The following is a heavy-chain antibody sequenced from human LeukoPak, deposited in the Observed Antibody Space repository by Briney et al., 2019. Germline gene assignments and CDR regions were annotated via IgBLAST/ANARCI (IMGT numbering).Heavy chain of an antibody. D-gene: IGHD6-19*01. Sequence: SVKVSCKASGGTFSSYAISWVRQAPGQGLEWMGGIIPIFGTANYAQKFQGRVTITADKSTSTAYMELSSLRSEDTAVYYCARGDFSRRGLVCVAFDIWGQGTMVTVSS. CDR1: GGTFSSYA. CDR3: ARGDFSRRGLVCVAFDI. V-gene: IGHV1-69*06. J-gene: IGHJ3*02. CDR2: IIPIFGTA.